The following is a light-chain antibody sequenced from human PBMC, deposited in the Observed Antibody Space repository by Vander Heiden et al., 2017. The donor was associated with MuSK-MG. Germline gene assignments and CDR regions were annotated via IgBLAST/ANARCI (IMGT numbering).Light chain of an antibody. CDR2: EVR. CDR3: CSYAGGSTYV. V-gene: IGLV2-23*02. J-gene: IGLJ1*01. Sequence: QSALTQPASVSGSTGQTITISCTGTSSDVGSYNLFSWYQQHPGKAPKRMMYEVRKRSSVVSNRFSGSKSGNTASLTISGLQAEDEADDYCCSYAGGSTYVFGTGTKVTVL. CDR1: SSDVGSYNL.